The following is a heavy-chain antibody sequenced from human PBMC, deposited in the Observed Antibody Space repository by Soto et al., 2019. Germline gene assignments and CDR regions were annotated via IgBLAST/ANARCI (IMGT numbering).Heavy chain of an antibody. CDR1: GYSLFGYW. J-gene: IGHJ4*02. V-gene: IGHV5-51*01. D-gene: IGHD1-1*01. CDR3: VVPQKLPSVNY. Sequence: PGESLKSSGKGWGYSLFGYWIGWVRQMPGKGLEWMGIIYPDDSDTRYSPPFQGHVTISADKSISTAYLQWSSLKASDTAMYFCVVPQKLPSVNYWGQGTQVTVSS. CDR2: IYPDDSDT.